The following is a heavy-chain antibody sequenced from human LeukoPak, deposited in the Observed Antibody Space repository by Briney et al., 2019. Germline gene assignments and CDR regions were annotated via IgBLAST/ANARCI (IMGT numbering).Heavy chain of an antibody. D-gene: IGHD4/OR15-4a*01. V-gene: IGHV3-23*01. CDR2: ISGSGGST. CDR1: GFTFSSYA. CDR3: AKLANYGGNYNVDY. Sequence: PGGSLRLSCAASGFTFSSYAMGWVRKAPGTGLEWVSAISGSGGSTYYADSANSRFTISRDNSKNSLYLQMNSLRAEDTAVYDWAKLANYGGNYNVDYWGQGSLVT. J-gene: IGHJ4*02.